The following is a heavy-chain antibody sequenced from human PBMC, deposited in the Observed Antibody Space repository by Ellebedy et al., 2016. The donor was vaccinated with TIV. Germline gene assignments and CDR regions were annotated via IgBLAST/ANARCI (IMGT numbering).Heavy chain of an antibody. Sequence: GESLKISCKGSGYSFTTYWITWVRQMPGKGLEWMGRIDPSDSHTNYSPSFQDHVIISADKSISPAYLQWSSLKASDTAMYYCARHGGYSFSPLNYWGQGTLVTVSS. CDR2: IDPSDSHT. CDR1: GYSFTTYW. J-gene: IGHJ4*02. CDR3: ARHGGYSFSPLNY. D-gene: IGHD2-2*02. V-gene: IGHV5-10-1*01.